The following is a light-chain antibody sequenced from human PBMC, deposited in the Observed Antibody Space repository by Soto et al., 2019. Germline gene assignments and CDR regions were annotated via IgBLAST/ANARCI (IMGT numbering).Light chain of an antibody. Sequence: DIPMTQSPSSVSASVGDRVTITCRASQGISSWLAWYQQKPGKAPKLLMSAASSLQSGVPPRFSGSGSGTDCTRTISSLQPEDFAAEYCHQDNCIPLTFGGGTKVEIQ. J-gene: IGKJ4*01. CDR1: QGISSW. V-gene: IGKV1-12*01. CDR3: HQDNCIPLT. CDR2: AAS.